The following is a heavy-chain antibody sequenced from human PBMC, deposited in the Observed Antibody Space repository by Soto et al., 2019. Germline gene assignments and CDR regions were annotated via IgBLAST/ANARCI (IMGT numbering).Heavy chain of an antibody. J-gene: IGHJ6*02. V-gene: IGHV1-69*04. CDR2: IIPILGIA. CDR3: ARDPSYYGMDV. CDR1: GGTFSSYT. Sequence: SVKVSCKASGGTFSSYTISWVRQAPGQGLEWMGRIIPILGIAKYSQKFQGRVTITRDTSASTAYMELSSLRSEDTAVYYCARDPSYYGMDVWGQGTTVTVSS.